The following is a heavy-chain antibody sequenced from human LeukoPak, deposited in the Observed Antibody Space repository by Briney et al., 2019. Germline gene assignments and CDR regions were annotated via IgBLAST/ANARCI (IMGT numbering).Heavy chain of an antibody. V-gene: IGHV1-46*01. CDR2: INPSGDGT. CDR1: GHTFTTYY. CDR3: AKETPNTGWFDP. Sequence: ASVKVSCKSSGHTFTTYYVHLVRQAPGQGLEWMGVINPSGDGTNYPQRFQGRVTLTRDTSTSTVYMELSSLRSEDTAIYYCAKETPNTGWFDPWGQGTLVTVSS. J-gene: IGHJ5*02. D-gene: IGHD1-14*01.